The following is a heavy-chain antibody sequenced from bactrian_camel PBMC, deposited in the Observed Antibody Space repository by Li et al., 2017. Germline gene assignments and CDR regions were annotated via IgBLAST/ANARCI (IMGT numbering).Heavy chain of an antibody. D-gene: IGHD2*01. CDR1: GHTSSRFC. V-gene: IGHV3S55*01. J-gene: IGHJ4*01. CDR2: ISSDGVA. CDR3: TKRDNYSGGGVSGP. Sequence: HVQLVESGGGSVQAGGSLRLSCVVSGHTSSRFCMGWFRQGSKKEREGVATISSDGVAYYAESVKGRFAVSRDNVKSTLYLQLNSLKTEDTAMYYCTKRDNYSGGGVSGPRGQGTQVTVS.